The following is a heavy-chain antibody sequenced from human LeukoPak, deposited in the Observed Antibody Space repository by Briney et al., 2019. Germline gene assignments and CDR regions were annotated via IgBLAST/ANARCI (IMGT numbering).Heavy chain of an antibody. Sequence: GGSLRLSCAASGFTSSSYAMSWVRQAPGKGLEWVSAISGSGDSTYYGDSVKGRFTISRDNSKNTLYLQMSSLRAEDTAVYYCAKTRPLDSSSWSHGDYWGQGTLVTVSS. CDR2: ISGSGDST. J-gene: IGHJ4*02. CDR1: GFTSSSYA. CDR3: AKTRPLDSSSWSHGDY. D-gene: IGHD6-13*01. V-gene: IGHV3-23*01.